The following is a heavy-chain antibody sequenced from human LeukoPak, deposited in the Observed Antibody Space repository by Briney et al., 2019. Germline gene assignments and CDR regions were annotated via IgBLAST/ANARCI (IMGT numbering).Heavy chain of an antibody. CDR1: GFSLSTPGGG. D-gene: IGHD4-17*01. J-gene: IGHJ4*02. CDR2: IYWNDHL. V-gene: IGHV2-5*01. CDR3: AYSFGYGDHASNVEN. Sequence: SGPTLSNPTQTVTLTFTFSGFSLSTPGGGVGWILQPPGKALEWLALIYWNDHLRYRSSLKSRRTLTKDTSKNQVVLTMTTMDPVDTATYYCAYSFGYGDHASNVENWGQGTLGTVSS.